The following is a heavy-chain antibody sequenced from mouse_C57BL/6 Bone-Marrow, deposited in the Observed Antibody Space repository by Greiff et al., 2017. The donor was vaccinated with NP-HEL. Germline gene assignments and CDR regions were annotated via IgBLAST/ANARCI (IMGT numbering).Heavy chain of an antibody. CDR1: GYTFTSYW. Sequence: QVQLKQPGAELVKPGASVKLSCKASGYTFTSYWMQWVKQRPGQGLEWIGEIDPSDSYTNYNQKFKGKATLTVDTSSSTAYMQLSSLTSEDSAVYYCASYYAMDYGGQGTAVTVSS. V-gene: IGHV1-50*01. J-gene: IGHJ4*01. CDR2: IDPSDSYT. CDR3: ASYYAMDY.